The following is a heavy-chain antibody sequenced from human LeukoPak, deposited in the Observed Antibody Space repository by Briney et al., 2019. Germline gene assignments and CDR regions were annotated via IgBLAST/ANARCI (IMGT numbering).Heavy chain of an antibody. CDR1: GFTFSSYA. D-gene: IGHD3-9*01. J-gene: IGHJ4*02. V-gene: IGHV3-23*01. CDR2: ISGSVGST. CDR3: AKDLAIRYFDWLGPPFDY. Sequence: GGSLRLSCAASGFTFSSYAMSWVRQAPGKGLEWVSAISGSVGSTYYADSVKGRFTISRDNSKNTLYLQMNSLRAEDTAVYYCAKDLAIRYFDWLGPPFDYWGQGTLVTVSS.